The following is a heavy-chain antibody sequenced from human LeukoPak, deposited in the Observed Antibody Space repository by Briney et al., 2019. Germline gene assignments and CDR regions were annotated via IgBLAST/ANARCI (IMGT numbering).Heavy chain of an antibody. J-gene: IGHJ4*02. D-gene: IGHD1-1*01. CDR3: ARDLGLEPFFDY. Sequence: SETLSLTCTVSGGSISYYYWSWIRQPPGKGLEWIGYVYYSGSTNYNPSLKTRITISVDTSKNQFSLKLSSVTAADTAVYYCARDLGLEPFFDYWGQGTLVTVSS. V-gene: IGHV4-59*12. CDR1: GGSISYYY. CDR2: VYYSGST.